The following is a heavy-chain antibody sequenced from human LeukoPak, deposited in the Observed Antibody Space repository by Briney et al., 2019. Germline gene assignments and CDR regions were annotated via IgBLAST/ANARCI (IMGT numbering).Heavy chain of an antibody. Sequence: GGSLRLSCAASGFTVSSNYMSWVRQAPGKGLEWVSVIYSGGSTYYADSVKGRFTISRNNSKNTLYLQRNNLRAYDTAVLYCXXXXXXXXXXXCGGDCYSGMDYWGQGTLVTVSS. CDR3: XXXXXXXXXXXCGGDCYSGMDY. J-gene: IGHJ4*02. CDR1: GFTVSSNY. D-gene: IGHD2-21*02. CDR2: IYSGGST. V-gene: IGHV3-53*01.